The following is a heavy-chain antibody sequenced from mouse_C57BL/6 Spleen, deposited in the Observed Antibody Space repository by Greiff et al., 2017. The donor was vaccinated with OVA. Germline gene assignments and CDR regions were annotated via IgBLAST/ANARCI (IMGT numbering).Heavy chain of an antibody. D-gene: IGHD3-3*01. Sequence: VKLQESGAELVRPGASVTLSCKASGYTFTDYKMHWVKQTPVHGLEWIGAIDPETGGTAYNQKFKGKAILTADKSSSTAYMELRSLTSEDSAVYYCTRPGGREYYFDYWGQGTTLTVSS. CDR2: IDPETGGT. V-gene: IGHV1-15*01. CDR1: GYTFTDYK. J-gene: IGHJ2*01. CDR3: TRPGGREYYFDY.